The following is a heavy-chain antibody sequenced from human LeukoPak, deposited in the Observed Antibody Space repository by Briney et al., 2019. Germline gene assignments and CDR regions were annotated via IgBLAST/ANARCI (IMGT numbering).Heavy chain of an antibody. Sequence: GGSLRLSCAASGFTFSSYSMNWVRQASGKGLEWVSYISSSSSTIYYADSVKGRFTISRDNAKNSLYLQMNSLRAEDTAVYYCARDVLAARPDSGPTHWFDPWGQGTLVTVSS. CDR3: ARDVLAARPDSGPTHWFDP. J-gene: IGHJ5*02. V-gene: IGHV3-48*01. CDR2: ISSSSSTI. CDR1: GFTFSSYS. D-gene: IGHD6-6*01.